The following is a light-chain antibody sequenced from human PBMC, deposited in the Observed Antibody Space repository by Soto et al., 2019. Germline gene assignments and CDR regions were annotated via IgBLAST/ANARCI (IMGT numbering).Light chain of an antibody. Sequence: DIQMTQSPSSVSASVGDRVTITCRASQGISSRLAWYQQEPEKAPKLVIYDASSLQSGVPSRFSGSGSGTDFTLTISSLQPEDFATYYCQQANSFPLTFGGGTKVDIK. J-gene: IGKJ4*01. CDR2: DAS. CDR1: QGISSR. CDR3: QQANSFPLT. V-gene: IGKV1-12*01.